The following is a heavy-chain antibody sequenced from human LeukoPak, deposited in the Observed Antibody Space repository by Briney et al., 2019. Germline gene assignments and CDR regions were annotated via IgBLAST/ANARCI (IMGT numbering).Heavy chain of an antibody. Sequence: SVKVSCKASGGTFSSYAISWVRQAPGQGLEWMGGIIPVFGTANYAQKFQGRVTITTDESTSTAYMELSSLRSEDTAVYYCARGGDSSGYYYEGDYFDYWGQGTLVTVSS. J-gene: IGHJ4*02. CDR3: ARGGDSSGYYYEGDYFDY. CDR1: GGTFSSYA. CDR2: IIPVFGTA. D-gene: IGHD3-22*01. V-gene: IGHV1-69*05.